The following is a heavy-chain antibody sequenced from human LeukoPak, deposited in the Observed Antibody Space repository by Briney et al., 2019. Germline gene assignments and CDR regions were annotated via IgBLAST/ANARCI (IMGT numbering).Heavy chain of an antibody. CDR1: GYSFTSCW. J-gene: IGHJ4*02. CDR2: IYPGDSDT. D-gene: IGHD3-22*01. CDR3: ARRAPTYYYDSSGYNFDY. V-gene: IGHV5-51*01. Sequence: GESLKISFKGSGYSFTSCWIGWVRQMPGKGLEWMGIIYPGDSDTRYSPSFQGQVTISADKSISTAYLQWSSLKASDTAMYYCARRAPTYYYDSSGYNFDYWGQGTLVTVSS.